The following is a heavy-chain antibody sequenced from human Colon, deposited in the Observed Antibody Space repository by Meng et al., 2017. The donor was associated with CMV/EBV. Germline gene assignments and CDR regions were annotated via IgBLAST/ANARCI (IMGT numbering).Heavy chain of an antibody. V-gene: IGHV3-21*01. CDR3: ARDGCSV. Sequence: GESLKISCAASGFTFSYYSMNWVRQAPGKGLEWVASISGNTHYKYYTDSVKGRFTLSRDNAQDSLFLQMDSLRVEDTAIYYCARDGCSVWGQGTTVTVSS. D-gene: IGHD4/OR15-4a*01. CDR1: GFTFSYYS. J-gene: IGHJ6*02. CDR2: ISGNTHYK.